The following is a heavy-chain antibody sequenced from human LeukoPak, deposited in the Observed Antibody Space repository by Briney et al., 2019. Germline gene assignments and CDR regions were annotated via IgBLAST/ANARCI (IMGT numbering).Heavy chain of an antibody. CDR1: GFTSSSYE. J-gene: IGHJ1*01. V-gene: IGHV3-48*03. CDR2: ISTSGSTR. D-gene: IGHD3-10*02. CDR3: ARGTKSHDNPTAGLFDA. Sequence: GGSLRLSCAASGFTSSSYERNWVRHALRKGQERVSYISTSGSTRYYTDSLKGRFTISRDNAKSLQYLHMNSARAEDTALYYCARGTKSHDNPTAGLFDAGGQG.